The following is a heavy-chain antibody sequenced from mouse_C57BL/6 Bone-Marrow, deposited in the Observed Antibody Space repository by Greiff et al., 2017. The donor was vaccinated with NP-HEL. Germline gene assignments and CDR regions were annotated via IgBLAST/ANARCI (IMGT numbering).Heavy chain of an antibody. J-gene: IGHJ2*01. CDR2: ISSGGSYT. V-gene: IGHV5-6*01. Sequence: EVKLMESGGDLVKPGGSLKLSCAASGFTFSSYGLSWVRQTPDKRLAWVATISSGGSYTYYPDSVKGRFTISRDNAKNTLYLQMSSLKSEDTAMYYCARQELGRFDYWGQGTTLTVSS. CDR3: ARQELGRFDY. D-gene: IGHD4-1*01. CDR1: GFTFSSYG.